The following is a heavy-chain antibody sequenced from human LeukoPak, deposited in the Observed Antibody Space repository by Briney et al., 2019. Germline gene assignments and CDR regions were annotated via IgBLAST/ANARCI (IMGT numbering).Heavy chain of an antibody. V-gene: IGHV2-5*02. Sequence: ESGPTLVNPTQTLTLTCTFSGFSLSTSGVAVGWIRQPPGKALERLALIYWDDDKRYTPSLKSRLSITKDTSKNQVVLTMTNMDPVDTATYYCAHRLVCGGDCFYYFDHWGQGTLVTVSS. D-gene: IGHD2-21*02. CDR3: AHRLVCGGDCFYYFDH. CDR1: GFSLSTSGVA. CDR2: IYWDDDK. J-gene: IGHJ4*02.